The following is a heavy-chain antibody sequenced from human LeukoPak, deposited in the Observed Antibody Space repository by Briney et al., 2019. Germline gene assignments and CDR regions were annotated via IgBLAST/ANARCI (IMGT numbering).Heavy chain of an antibody. CDR3: ARENYGAFDAFDI. V-gene: IGHV3-7*03. D-gene: IGHD4-17*01. CDR2: INQDGSTK. CDR1: GFTFSNAW. J-gene: IGHJ3*02. Sequence: GGSLRLSCAASGFTFSNAWMNWVRQAPGKGLEWVANINQDGSTKWYVDSVKGRFTISRDNATNSLSLQMNSLRAEDTAVYYCARENYGAFDAFDIWGQGTMVTVSS.